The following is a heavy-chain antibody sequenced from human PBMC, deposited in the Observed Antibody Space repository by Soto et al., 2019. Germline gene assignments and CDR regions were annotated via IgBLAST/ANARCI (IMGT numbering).Heavy chain of an antibody. D-gene: IGHD6-19*01. J-gene: IGHJ4*02. CDR3: ARDGWAVAEK. CDR1: GFTFSDFR. V-gene: IGHV3-74*01. Sequence: VQLVESGGGLVQPGGSLRLSCAGSGFTFSDFRMHWVRQAPGKGLVWVSRINSDGSSTDYADSVRGRFTISRDNSWNTLYLQMSSLRAEDTAVYYCARDGWAVAEKWGQGTLVTVSS. CDR2: INSDGSST.